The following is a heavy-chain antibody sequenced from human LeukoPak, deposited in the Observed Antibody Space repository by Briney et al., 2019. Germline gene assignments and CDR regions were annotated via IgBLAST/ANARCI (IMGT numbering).Heavy chain of an antibody. CDR2: IDPSDSYT. CDR1: GYSFTSYW. CDR3: ARHVSDILTGHAFDI. J-gene: IGHJ3*02. Sequence: GESLKISCKGSGYSFTSYWISWVRQMPGKGLEWMGRIDPSDSYTNYSPSFQGHVTISADKSISTAYLQWSCLKASDTAMYYCARHVSDILTGHAFDIWGQGTMVTVSS. V-gene: IGHV5-10-1*01. D-gene: IGHD3-9*01.